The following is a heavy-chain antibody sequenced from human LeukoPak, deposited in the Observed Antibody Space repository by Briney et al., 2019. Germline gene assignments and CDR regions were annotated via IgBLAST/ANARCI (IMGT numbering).Heavy chain of an antibody. CDR2: MNPNSGNT. CDR3: ARGPTYYDFWSGYWRRYMDV. V-gene: IGHV1-8*01. D-gene: IGHD3-3*01. CDR1: GYTFTSYD. Sequence: ASVKVSCKASGYTFTSYDTNLVRQATGQGLEWMGWMNPNSGNTGYAQKFQGRVTMTRNTSISTAYMELSSLRSEDTAVYYCARGPTYYDFWSGYWRRYMDVWGKGTTVTVSS. J-gene: IGHJ6*03.